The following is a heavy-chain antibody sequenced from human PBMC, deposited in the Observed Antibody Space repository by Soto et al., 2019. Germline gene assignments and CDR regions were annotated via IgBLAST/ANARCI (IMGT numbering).Heavy chain of an antibody. D-gene: IGHD4-17*01. Sequence: GGSLRLSCAASGFTFSSYGMHWVRQAPGKGLEWVAVIWYVGSNKYYADSVKGRFTISRDNSKNTLYLQMNSLRAEDTAVYYCARGPYGDYVDYYYGMDVWGQGTTVTVSS. J-gene: IGHJ6*02. CDR3: ARGPYGDYVDYYYGMDV. CDR2: IWYVGSNK. CDR1: GFTFSSYG. V-gene: IGHV3-33*01.